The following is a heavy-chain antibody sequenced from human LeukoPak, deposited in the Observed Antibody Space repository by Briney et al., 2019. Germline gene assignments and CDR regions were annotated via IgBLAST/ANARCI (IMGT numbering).Heavy chain of an antibody. D-gene: IGHD3-22*01. CDR3: ARVDYDSSGYGRDFDAFDI. CDR2: IYTSGST. Sequence: SQTLSLTCTVSGGSISSGSYYWSWIRQPAGKGLEWIGRIYTSGSTNYNPSLKSRVTISVDTSKNQFSLKLSSVTAADTAVYYCARVDYDSSGYGRDFDAFDIWGQGTMVTVSS. V-gene: IGHV4-61*02. J-gene: IGHJ3*02. CDR1: GGSISSGSYY.